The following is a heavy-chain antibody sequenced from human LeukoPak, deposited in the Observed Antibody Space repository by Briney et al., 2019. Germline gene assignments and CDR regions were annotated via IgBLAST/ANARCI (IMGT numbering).Heavy chain of an antibody. Sequence: GGSLRLSCAASGFTFSSYAMNWVRQAPGKALEWVSAISGSGGSTYYADSVKGRFTISRDNSKNTLYLQMNSLRAEDTAVYYCAKVTTVTTLALFDYWGQGTLVTVSS. V-gene: IGHV3-23*01. J-gene: IGHJ4*02. CDR3: AKVTTVTTLALFDY. D-gene: IGHD4-17*01. CDR1: GFTFSSYA. CDR2: ISGSGGST.